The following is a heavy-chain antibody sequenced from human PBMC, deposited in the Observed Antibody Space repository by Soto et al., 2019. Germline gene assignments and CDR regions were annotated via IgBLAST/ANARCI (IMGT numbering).Heavy chain of an antibody. CDR2: ISYDGNNK. CDR3: ARASVYYDSSGYPNYYYFDY. Sequence: PGGSVRLSCAASGFTYSTYTMHWVRQAPGKGLEWVAVISYDGNNKYYADSVRGRFTISRDNAKNSLCLQMNSLRAEDTALYYCARASVYYDSSGYPNYYYFDYWGQGTLVTVSS. J-gene: IGHJ4*02. CDR1: GFTYSTYT. D-gene: IGHD3-22*01. V-gene: IGHV3-30*03.